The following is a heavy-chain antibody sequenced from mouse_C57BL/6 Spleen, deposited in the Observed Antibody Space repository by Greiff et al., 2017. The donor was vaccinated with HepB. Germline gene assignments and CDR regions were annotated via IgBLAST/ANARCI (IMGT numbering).Heavy chain of an antibody. D-gene: IGHD2-4*01. CDR2: IYPRSGNT. V-gene: IGHV1-81*01. CDR3: ARYYYDYEAY. CDR1: GYTFTSYG. J-gene: IGHJ3*01. Sequence: VQLQESGAELARPGASVKLSCKASGYTFTSYGISWVKQRTGQGLEWIGEIYPRSGNTYYNEKFKGKATLTADKSSSTAYMELRSLKSEDSAVYFCARYYYDYEAYWGQVTLVTVSA.